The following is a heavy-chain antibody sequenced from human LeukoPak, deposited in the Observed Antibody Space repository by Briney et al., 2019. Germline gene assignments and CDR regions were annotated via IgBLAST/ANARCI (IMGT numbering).Heavy chain of an antibody. CDR1: GYSFTSYW. Sequence: GESLKISCKGSGYSFTSYWIGWVRQMPGKGLEWMGIIYPGDSDTRYSPSFQGQVTISADKSISTAYLQWSSLKASDTAMYYCARHGKLAHSSSWGRLRYSWFDPWGQGTLVTVSS. CDR3: ARHGKLAHSSSWGRLRYSWFDP. J-gene: IGHJ5*02. CDR2: IYPGDSDT. D-gene: IGHD6-13*01. V-gene: IGHV5-51*01.